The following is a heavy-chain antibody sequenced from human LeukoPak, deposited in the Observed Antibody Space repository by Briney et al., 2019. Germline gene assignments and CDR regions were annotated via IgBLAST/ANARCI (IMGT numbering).Heavy chain of an antibody. J-gene: IGHJ3*01. Sequence: GGSLRLSCIPSGFSFSSYGMHWVRQAPGKGLEWVAVIWSHGNRKHHSDSVEGRFANSRDNSKNILYLQMNNLRAEDTALYYCARDSAADDNDFDVWGQGTMVTVSS. CDR1: GFSFSSYG. D-gene: IGHD6-25*01. CDR3: ARDSAADDNDFDV. V-gene: IGHV3-33*01. CDR2: IWSHGNRK.